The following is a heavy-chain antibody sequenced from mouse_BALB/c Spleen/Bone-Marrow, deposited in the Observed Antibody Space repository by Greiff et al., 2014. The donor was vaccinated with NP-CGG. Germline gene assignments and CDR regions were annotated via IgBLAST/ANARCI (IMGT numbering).Heavy chain of an antibody. J-gene: IGHJ3*01. V-gene: IGHV14-3*02. CDR1: GFNIKDTY. CDR2: IDPANGNT. D-gene: IGHD1-1*01. CDR3: ANYYYGSSLFAY. Sequence: EVKVVESGAELVKPGASVKLSCTASGFNIKDTYMHWVKQRPEQGLEWIGRIDPANGNTKYDPKFRGKATITADTSSNTAYLQLSSLTSEDTAVYYCANYYYGSSLFAYWGQGTLVTVSA.